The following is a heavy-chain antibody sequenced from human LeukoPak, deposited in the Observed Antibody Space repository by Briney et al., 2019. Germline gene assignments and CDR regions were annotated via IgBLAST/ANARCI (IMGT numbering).Heavy chain of an antibody. D-gene: IGHD2-21*01. J-gene: IGHJ4*02. CDR1: VGSFSGYQ. Sequence: SETLSLTCAVDVGSFSGYQWSWIRRPPGKGLEWIGEINDSGNTNYKSSLKSRVTISADWSKNQFSLKMTSVTVADTAVYYCARQGHISAFDIWGQGNLVIVSS. CDR2: INDSGNT. V-gene: IGHV4-34*01. CDR3: ARQGHISAFDI.